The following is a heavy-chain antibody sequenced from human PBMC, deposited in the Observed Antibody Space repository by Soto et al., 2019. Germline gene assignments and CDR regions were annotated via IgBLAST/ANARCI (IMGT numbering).Heavy chain of an antibody. J-gene: IGHJ6*02. CDR3: ARGPFGPGQTGGMDV. CDR2: IWYDGSNK. D-gene: IGHD3-10*01. V-gene: IGHV3-33*01. CDR1: GFTFSSYG. Sequence: QPGGSLRLSCAASGFTFSSYGMHWVRQAPGKGLEWVAVIWYDGSNKYYADSVKGRFTISRDNSKNTLYLQMNSLRAEDTAVYYCARGPFGPGQTGGMDVWGQGTTVTVSS.